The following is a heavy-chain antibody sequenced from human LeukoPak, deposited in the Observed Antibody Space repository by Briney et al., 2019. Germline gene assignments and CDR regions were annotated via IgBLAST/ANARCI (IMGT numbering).Heavy chain of an antibody. CDR2: ISYDGNSQ. D-gene: IGHD3-9*01. J-gene: IGHJ3*02. Sequence: GGSLRLSCAASGFTFSSYSMNWVRQAPGKGLEWVAAISYDGNSQYYADSVRGRFHIYRDNLKSAQYLQMNSLRGEDTALYHCATRLAVDAFDIWGQGAMVTVSS. V-gene: IGHV3-30*03. CDR1: GFTFSSYS. CDR3: ATRLAVDAFDI.